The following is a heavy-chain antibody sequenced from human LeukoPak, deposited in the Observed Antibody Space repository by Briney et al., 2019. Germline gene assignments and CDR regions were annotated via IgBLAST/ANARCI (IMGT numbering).Heavy chain of an antibody. CDR3: ARDLGRGSSILDY. V-gene: IGHV1-2*02. D-gene: IGHD6-6*01. CDR2: INPNSGGT. J-gene: IGHJ4*02. CDR1: GYTFTGYY. Sequence: ASVKVSCKASGYTFTGYYMHWVRQAPGQGLEWMGWINPNSGGTNYAQKFQGRVTMTRDTSISTAYMELSRLRSDDTAVYYCARDLGRGSSILDYWGQGTLVTVSS.